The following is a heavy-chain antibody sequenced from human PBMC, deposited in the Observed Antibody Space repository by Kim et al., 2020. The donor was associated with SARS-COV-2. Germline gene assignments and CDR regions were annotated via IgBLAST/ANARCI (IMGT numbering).Heavy chain of an antibody. J-gene: IGHJ5*02. CDR2: IYYSGST. V-gene: IGHV4-31*03. CDR1: GGSISSGGYY. Sequence: SETLSLTCTVSGGSISSGGYYWSWIRQHPGKGLEWIGYIYYSGSTYYNPSLKSRVTISVDTSKNQFSLKLSSVTAAHTAVYYCAGRSGNTAMYSWLAAAVENWFDPGGQGTLVTVSS. CDR3: AGRSGNTAMYSWLAAAVENWFDP. D-gene: IGHD6-13*01.